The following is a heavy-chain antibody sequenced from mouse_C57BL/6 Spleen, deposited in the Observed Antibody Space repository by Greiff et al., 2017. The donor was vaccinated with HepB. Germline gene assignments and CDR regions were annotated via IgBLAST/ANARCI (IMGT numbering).Heavy chain of an antibody. V-gene: IGHV5-17*01. CDR1: GFTFSDYG. Sequence: EVKLVESGGGLVKPGGSLKLSCAASGFTFSDYGMHWVRQAPEKGLEWVAYISSGSSTIYYADTVKGRFTISRDNAKNTLFLQMTSLRSEDTAMYYGARGGRGPYYAMDYWGQGTSVTVSS. D-gene: IGHD3-3*01. CDR2: ISSGSSTI. CDR3: ARGGRGPYYAMDY. J-gene: IGHJ4*01.